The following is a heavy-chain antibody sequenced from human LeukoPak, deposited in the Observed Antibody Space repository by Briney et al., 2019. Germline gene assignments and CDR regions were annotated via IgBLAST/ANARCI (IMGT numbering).Heavy chain of an antibody. CDR2: IYYSGNT. CDR3: ARAGGFTLVRGAVNNWFDP. V-gene: IGHV4-39*07. D-gene: IGHD3-10*01. J-gene: IGHJ5*02. Sequence: SETLSLTCTVSGGSISSNSYYWGWIRQPPGKGLEWTGSIYYSGNTYHNPSLKSRVSVSVDTSKNQFSLKLSSVTAADTAVYYCARAGGFTLVRGAVNNWFDPWGQGTLVTVSS. CDR1: GGSISSNSYY.